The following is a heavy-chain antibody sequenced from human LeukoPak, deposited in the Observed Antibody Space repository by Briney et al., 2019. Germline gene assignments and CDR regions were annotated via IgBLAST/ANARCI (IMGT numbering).Heavy chain of an antibody. CDR2: ISYDGDNK. D-gene: IGHD2-15*01. J-gene: IGHJ3*02. CDR3: SGSRPTFDAFEI. Sequence: GGSLRLSCADSGFTFRSYGMHWVRQAPGKGLEWVAVISYDGDNKYYADSVKGRFTISRDNSKNTLYLQMSSLRVEDTAVYYCSGSRPTFDAFEIWGQGTMVTVSS. V-gene: IGHV3-30*03. CDR1: GFTFRSYG.